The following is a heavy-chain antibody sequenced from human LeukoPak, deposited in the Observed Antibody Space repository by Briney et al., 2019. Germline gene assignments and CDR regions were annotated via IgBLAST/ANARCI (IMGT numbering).Heavy chain of an antibody. D-gene: IGHD3-22*01. CDR3: AREREDEIVVVASSYFDY. J-gene: IGHJ4*02. V-gene: IGHV4-39*07. CDR1: SGSISTSNYY. CDR2: IFYSWST. Sequence: PSETLSLTCTVSSGSISTSNYYWGWVRQPPGKALEWIGNIFYSWSTYYSPSLKRLVTISIESSRNQFSLKLSSVAAADTAVYYCAREREDEIVVVASSYFDYWGQGTLVNVSS.